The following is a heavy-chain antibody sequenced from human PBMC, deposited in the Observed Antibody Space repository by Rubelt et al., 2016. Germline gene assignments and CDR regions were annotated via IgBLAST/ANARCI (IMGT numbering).Heavy chain of an antibody. D-gene: IGHD4-17*01. Sequence: QVQLQESGPGLVKPSETLSLTCTVSGGSISSYYWSWIRQPPGKGLEWIGYIYYSGSTNYNPSLKSRVTISVDTSKNQFSRKLSSVTEADTAVYYCARAVYGDYDWYFDLWGRGTLVTVSS. CDR2: IYYSGST. CDR1: GGSISSYY. CDR3: ARAVYGDYDWYFDL. V-gene: IGHV4-59*01. J-gene: IGHJ2*01.